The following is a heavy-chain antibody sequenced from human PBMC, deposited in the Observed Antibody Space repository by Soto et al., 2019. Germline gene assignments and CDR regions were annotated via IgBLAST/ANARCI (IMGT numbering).Heavy chain of an antibody. J-gene: IGHJ3*02. CDR3: AKDIVVVPAAIIWEEAFDI. Sequence: GGSLRLSCAASGFTFSSYAMSWVRQAPGKGLEWVSAISGSGGSTYYADSVKGRFTISRDNSKNTLYLQMNSLRAEDTAVYYCAKDIVVVPAAIIWEEAFDIWGQGTMVTVSS. CDR2: ISGSGGST. V-gene: IGHV3-23*01. CDR1: GFTFSSYA. D-gene: IGHD2-2*01.